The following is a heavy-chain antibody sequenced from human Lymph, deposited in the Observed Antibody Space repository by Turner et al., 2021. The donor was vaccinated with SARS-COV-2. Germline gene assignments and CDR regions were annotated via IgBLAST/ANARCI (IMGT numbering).Heavy chain of an antibody. Sequence: QVQLVQSGAEVKKPGASVKVSCKASGYTFTGSYMHWVRQAPGQGLEWMGWINPNSGRTNYAQKFQGRVTMTRDTSISAAYMGLSRLRSDDTAVYYCARDVERYNDFWSGYSGGYGMDVWGQGTTVTVSS. CDR2: INPNSGRT. CDR1: GYTFTGSY. D-gene: IGHD3-3*01. V-gene: IGHV1-2*02. J-gene: IGHJ6*02. CDR3: ARDVERYNDFWSGYSGGYGMDV.